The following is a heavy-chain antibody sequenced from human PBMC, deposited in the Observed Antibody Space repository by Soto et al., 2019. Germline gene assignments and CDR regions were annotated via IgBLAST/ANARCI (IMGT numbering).Heavy chain of an antibody. J-gene: IGHJ6*02. Sequence: WGSMRLPCTASDVTISNAWGSWIREATGKGLEWVGGIKSKTDSGTTDYAERVKGRSTISRDDSKNTRYLQKNSLQTEDTAVYYCTTPPPSLRETRERYGMGVWGQRTTDTRSS. D-gene: IGHD3-3*01. CDR2: IKSKTDSGTT. V-gene: IGHV3-15*07. CDR1: DVTISNAW. CDR3: TTPPPSLRETRERYGMGV.